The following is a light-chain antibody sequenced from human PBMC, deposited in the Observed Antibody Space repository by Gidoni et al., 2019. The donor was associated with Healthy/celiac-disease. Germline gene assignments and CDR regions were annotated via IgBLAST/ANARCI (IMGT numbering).Light chain of an antibody. Sequence: DIVMTQSPDSLAVSLGARATINCKYSQSVLYSSNNKNYLAWYQQKPGQPPKLLIYWASTRESGVPDRFSGSGSGTDFTLTISSLQAEDVAFYYCQQYYSTPGITFGQGTRLEIK. CDR3: QQYYSTPGIT. V-gene: IGKV4-1*01. CDR2: WAS. CDR1: QSVLYSSNNKNY. J-gene: IGKJ5*01.